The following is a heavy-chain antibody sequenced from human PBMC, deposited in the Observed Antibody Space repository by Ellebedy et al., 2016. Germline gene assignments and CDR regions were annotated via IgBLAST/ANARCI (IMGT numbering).Heavy chain of an antibody. CDR1: GGTFSSYA. J-gene: IGHJ4*02. CDR2: IIPIFGTA. V-gene: IGHV1-69*13. Sequence: SVKVSXKASGGTFSSYAISWVRQAPGQGLEWMGGIIPIFGTANYAQKFQGRVTITADESTSTAYMELRSLRSEDTAVYYCAAARSSGYSYGAPDYWGQGTLVTVSS. D-gene: IGHD5-18*01. CDR3: AAARSSGYSYGAPDY.